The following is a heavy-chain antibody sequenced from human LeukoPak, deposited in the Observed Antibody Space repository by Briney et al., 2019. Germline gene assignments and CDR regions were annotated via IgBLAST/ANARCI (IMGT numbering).Heavy chain of an antibody. J-gene: IGHJ4*02. CDR3: ALIPYCTTATCYYFDY. D-gene: IGHD2-2*01. CDR2: INPNSGGT. V-gene: IGHV1-2*02. Sequence: ASVKVSCKASGYTFTGYYMHWVRQAPGQGLEWMGWINPNSGGTNYAQKFQDRVTMTADTSTSTTYMELRSLRSDDTAVYYCALIPYCTTATCYYFDYWGQGTLVTVSS. CDR1: GYTFTGYY.